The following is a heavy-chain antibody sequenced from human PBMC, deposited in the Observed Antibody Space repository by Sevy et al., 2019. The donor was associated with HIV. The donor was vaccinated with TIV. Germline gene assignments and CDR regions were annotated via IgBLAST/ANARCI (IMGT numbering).Heavy chain of an antibody. CDR2: TYYRSKWYN. D-gene: IGHD1-26*01. J-gene: IGHJ5*02. V-gene: IGHV6-1*01. Sequence: SQTLSLTCAISGDSVSSNSAAWNWIRQSPSRGLEWLGRTYYRSKWYNDYAVSVKSRISINPDTSKNQFSQQLNSVTPEDSAVYYCATGIPEWELGGHWFDPWGQGTLVTVSS. CDR3: ATGIPEWELGGHWFDP. CDR1: GDSVSSNSAA.